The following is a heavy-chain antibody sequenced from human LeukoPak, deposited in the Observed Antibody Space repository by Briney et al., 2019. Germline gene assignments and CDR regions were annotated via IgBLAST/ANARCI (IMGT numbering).Heavy chain of an antibody. CDR1: GFTFSSYA. CDR2: TDGSGTST. J-gene: IGHJ6*02. D-gene: IGHD3-10*01. Sequence: PGGSLRLSCAASGFTFSSYAMHWVRQAPGKGLEWVSSTDGSGTSTYYADSVKGRFTISRDNSKNTLYLHMSSLRDEDTAIYHCAKYYYGSGNSYGLDVWGQGTTVTVSS. CDR3: AKYYYGSGNSYGLDV. V-gene: IGHV3-23*01.